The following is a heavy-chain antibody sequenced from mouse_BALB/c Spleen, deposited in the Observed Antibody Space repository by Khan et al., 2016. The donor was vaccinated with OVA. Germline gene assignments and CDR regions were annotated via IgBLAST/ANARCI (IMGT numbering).Heavy chain of an antibody. V-gene: IGHV1-69*02. CDR2: IYPSDSYI. CDR1: GYTFTNSW. CDR3: TREGVDASSFAY. J-gene: IGHJ3*01. Sequence: VQLQESGTELVRPGASVKLSCKASGYTFTNSWINWVKQRPGQGLEWIGNIYPSDSYINYNQKFRDKATLTLDKSSTTAYLHLSSPTTEYSAVYYCTREGVDASSFAYWGQGTLVTVSA.